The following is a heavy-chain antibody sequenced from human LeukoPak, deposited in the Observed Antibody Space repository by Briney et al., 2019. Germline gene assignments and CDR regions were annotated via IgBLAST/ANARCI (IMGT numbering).Heavy chain of an antibody. J-gene: IGHJ4*02. D-gene: IGHD4-17*01. CDR1: GYTFTSYG. CDR2: ISAYNGNT. Sequence: ASVKVSCKASGYTFTSYGISWVRQAPGQGLEWMGWISAYNGNTNSAQKLQGRVTMTTDTSTSTAYMELRSLRPDDTAVYYCARGRKDYGDYYFDSWGQGTLVIVSS. V-gene: IGHV1-18*01. CDR3: ARGRKDYGDYYFDS.